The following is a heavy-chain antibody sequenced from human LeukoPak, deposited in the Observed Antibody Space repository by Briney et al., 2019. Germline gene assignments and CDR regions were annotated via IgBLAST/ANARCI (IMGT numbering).Heavy chain of an antibody. D-gene: IGHD2-15*01. V-gene: IGHV1-69*13. CDR2: IIPIFGTA. CDR3: ARGRYCSGGSCYPAIDYYYGMDV. J-gene: IGHJ6*02. CDR1: GGTFSSYA. Sequence: EASVKVSCKASGGTFSSYAISWVRQAPGQGLEWMGGIIPIFGTANYAQKFQGRVTITADESTSTAYMELSSLRSEDTAVYYCARGRYCSGGSCYPAIDYYYGMDVWGQGTTVTVSS.